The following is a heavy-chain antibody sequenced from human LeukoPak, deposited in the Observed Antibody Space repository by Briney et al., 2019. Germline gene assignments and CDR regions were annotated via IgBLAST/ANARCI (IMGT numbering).Heavy chain of an antibody. Sequence: PSETLSLTCTVSGGSVSSGSYYWSWIRQPAGKGLEWTGYIYYSGSTYYNPSLKSRVTISVDTSKNQFSLKLSSVTAADTAIYYCARHYIAAGGGDAFDIWGQGTMVIVSS. J-gene: IGHJ3*02. V-gene: IGHV4-61*01. CDR2: IYYSGST. CDR1: GGSVSSGSYY. CDR3: ARHYIAAGGGDAFDI. D-gene: IGHD6-13*01.